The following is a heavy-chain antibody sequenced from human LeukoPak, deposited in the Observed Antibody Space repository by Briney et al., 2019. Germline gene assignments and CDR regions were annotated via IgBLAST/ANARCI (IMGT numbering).Heavy chain of an antibody. CDR1: GFTFSSYE. J-gene: IGHJ4*02. Sequence: GGSLRLSCAASGFTFSSYEMNWVRQAPGKGLEWVSYISSSGSTIYYADSVKGRFTISRDNAKNSLYLQMNSLRAEDTAVYYCARHLSGITGYTYGRGIDYWGQGTLLTISS. CDR3: ARHLSGITGYTYGRGIDY. D-gene: IGHD5-18*01. CDR2: ISSSGSTI. V-gene: IGHV3-48*03.